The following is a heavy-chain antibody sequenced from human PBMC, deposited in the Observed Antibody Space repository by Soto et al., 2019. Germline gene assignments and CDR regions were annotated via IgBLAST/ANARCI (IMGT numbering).Heavy chain of an antibody. CDR1: GGSISGGTW. CDR2: ISHSGIT. Sequence: SETLSLTCAVSGGSISGGTWWSWVRQPPGKGLEWIGEISHSGITGYNPSLKSRLTISVDKSKNQFSLKLNSVTAADTAVYYCSRNGGWNFDYWGQGTLVTVSS. V-gene: IGHV4-4*02. CDR3: SRNGGWNFDY. D-gene: IGHD6-19*01. J-gene: IGHJ4*02.